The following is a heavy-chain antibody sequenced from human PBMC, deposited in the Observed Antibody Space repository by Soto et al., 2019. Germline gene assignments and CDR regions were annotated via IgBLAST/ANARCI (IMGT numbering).Heavy chain of an antibody. J-gene: IGHJ4*02. Sequence: EGQLVESGGGLVQPGESLRLSCAASGLTFRSYWMHWVRQAPGKGLVCVSRINTDGSVPMYVDSVKGRFTISRDNAKNTLFLHMNSLRAEDTAVYYCVRDMQLWRLDSWRQGTLFTVSS. CDR2: INTDGSVP. CDR3: VRDMQLWRLDS. V-gene: IGHV3-74*03. CDR1: GLTFRSYW. D-gene: IGHD2-21*01.